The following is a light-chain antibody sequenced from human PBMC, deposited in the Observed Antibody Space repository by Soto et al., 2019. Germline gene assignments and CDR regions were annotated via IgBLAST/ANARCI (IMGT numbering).Light chain of an antibody. CDR1: QRITTY. Sequence: IQMTQSPSSLSASVGDRVTITCRASQRITTYLNWYQQKPGEAPKLLISTSGTLQRGVPSRFSGSGSGTYFTLTITALRPEDVATYFCQQTYSPPYTFGQGTKLEIK. CDR2: TSG. V-gene: IGKV1-39*01. J-gene: IGKJ2*01. CDR3: QQTYSPPYT.